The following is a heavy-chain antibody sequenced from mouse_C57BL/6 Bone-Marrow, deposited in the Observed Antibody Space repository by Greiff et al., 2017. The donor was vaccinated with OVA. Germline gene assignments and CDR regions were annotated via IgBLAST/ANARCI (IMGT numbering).Heavy chain of an antibody. J-gene: IGHJ4*01. CDR2: IYPGSGNT. V-gene: IGHV1-76*01. D-gene: IGHD1-1*01. Sequence: VKLQESGAELVRPGASVKLSCKASGYTFTDYYINWVKQRPGQGLEWIARIYPGSGNTYYNEKFKGKATLTAEKSSSTAYMQLSSLTSEDSAVYFCATRGYYYGSSLYYAMDYWGQGTSVTVSS. CDR1: GYTFTDYY. CDR3: ATRGYYYGSSLYYAMDY.